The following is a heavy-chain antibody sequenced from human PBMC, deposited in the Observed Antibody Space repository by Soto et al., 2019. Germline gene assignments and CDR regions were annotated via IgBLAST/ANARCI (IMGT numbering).Heavy chain of an antibody. CDR3: AGWRYSSTRMYNWFDP. CDR1: GGSISSSNW. Sequence: QVQLQESGPGLVKPSGTLSLTCAVSGGSISSSNWWSWVRQPPGKGLEWIGEIYHSGSTNYNPSLKSRVTKSVDESKNQFPLKLSAVTAAATAVYYCAGWRYSSTRMYNWFDPWGQGTLVTVSS. CDR2: IYHSGST. D-gene: IGHD6-13*01. J-gene: IGHJ5*02. V-gene: IGHV4-4*02.